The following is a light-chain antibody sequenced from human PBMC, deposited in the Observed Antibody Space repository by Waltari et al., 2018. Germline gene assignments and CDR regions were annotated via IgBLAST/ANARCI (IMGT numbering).Light chain of an antibody. J-gene: IGLJ3*02. Sequence: QSVLTQPPSASGTPGQRVTISCSGSSSNIGSHTVNWYQQLPGTAPKLLIYSNYQRPSGVPDRFSGSRSGTSASLAISGLQSEDEADYYCAAWDDGLSGRSWVFGGGTKLTV. V-gene: IGLV1-44*01. CDR1: SSNIGSHT. CDR3: AAWDDGLSGRSWV. CDR2: SNY.